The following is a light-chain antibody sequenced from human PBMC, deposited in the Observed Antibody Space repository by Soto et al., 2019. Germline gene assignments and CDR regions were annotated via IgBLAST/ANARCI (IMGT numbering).Light chain of an antibody. Sequence: ETVLTQSPGTLSLSPGERATLSCRASQSVSSSYLAWYQQKPGQAPRLLIYGASSRATGIPDMFSGSGSGTDFTLTISRLAPEDFAVYYCPQYGSSPGTFGQGTKLEIK. V-gene: IGKV3-20*01. CDR1: QSVSSSY. CDR3: PQYGSSPGT. CDR2: GAS. J-gene: IGKJ2*01.